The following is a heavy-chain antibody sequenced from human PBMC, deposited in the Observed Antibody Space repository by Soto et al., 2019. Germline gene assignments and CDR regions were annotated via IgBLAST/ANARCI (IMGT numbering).Heavy chain of an antibody. CDR3: ARLNGYWISTNCHGYYGMDV. J-gene: IGHJ6*02. CDR2: IYYSGST. D-gene: IGHD2-2*03. CDR1: GGSISSGGYY. V-gene: IGHV4-31*03. Sequence: SETLSLTCTVSGGSISSGGYYWSWIRQHPGKGLDWIGYIYYSGSTYYNPSLKSRVTISVDTSKNEFSLRLSSVTAADTAVYYCARLNGYWISTNCHGYYGMDVWGQGTTVTVSS.